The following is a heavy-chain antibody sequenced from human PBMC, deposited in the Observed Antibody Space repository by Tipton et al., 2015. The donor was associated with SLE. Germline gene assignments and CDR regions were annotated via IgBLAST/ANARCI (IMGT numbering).Heavy chain of an antibody. J-gene: IGHJ4*02. CDR2: IYYSGST. CDR1: GGSISSGGYY. CDR3: ARGSPLVPGLIDY. D-gene: IGHD2-2*01. V-gene: IGHV4-31*03. Sequence: GLVKPSETLSLTCTVSGGSISSGGYYWSWIRQHPGKGLEWIGYIYYSGSTYYNPSLKSRVTISVDTSKNQFSLKLSSVTAADTAMYYCARGSPLVPGLIDYWGQGTLVTVSS.